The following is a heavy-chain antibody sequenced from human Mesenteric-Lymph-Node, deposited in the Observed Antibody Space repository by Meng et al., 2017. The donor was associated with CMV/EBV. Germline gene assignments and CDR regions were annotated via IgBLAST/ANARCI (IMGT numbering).Heavy chain of an antibody. V-gene: IGHV3-30*19. D-gene: IGHD6-6*01. CDR1: GFTFSSYG. J-gene: IGHJ4*01. CDR2: ISYDGSNK. Sequence: GESLKISCAASGFTFSSYGMHWVRQAPGKGLEWVAVISYDGSNKYYADSVKGRFTISRDNPNNTLYLQMTGLRPEDTAVYYCGGEPLAARPLAVEEWGQGTLVTVSS. CDR3: GGEPLAARPLAVEE.